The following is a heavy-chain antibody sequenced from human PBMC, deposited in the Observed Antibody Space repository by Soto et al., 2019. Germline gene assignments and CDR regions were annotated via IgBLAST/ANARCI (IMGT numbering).Heavy chain of an antibody. CDR2: IWHDGTNK. J-gene: IGHJ4*02. CDR1: GFTFSDYA. Sequence: QAQLVESGGGVVQPGRSLRLSCAASGFTFSDYAMHWVRQAPGKGLEWVAVIWHDGTNKYYADSVKGRFTISRDNSKNTLYLQMNSLRAEDTAVYYCARPALLVTTFDYWGQGTLVTVSS. CDR3: ARPALLVTTFDY. V-gene: IGHV3-33*01. D-gene: IGHD4-17*01.